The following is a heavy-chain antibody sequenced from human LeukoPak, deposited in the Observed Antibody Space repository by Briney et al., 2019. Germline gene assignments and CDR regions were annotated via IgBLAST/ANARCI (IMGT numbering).Heavy chain of an antibody. V-gene: IGHV4-61*01. CDR2: ISYSGST. D-gene: IGHD5-24*01. Sequence: PSETLSLTCTVSGGSVNSGTYYSSWIRQPPGKGLEWIGYISYSGSTNYNPSLKSRVTISVDTSKNQFSPKLSSVTVADTAGYYCPRGGRWLQFNYWGQGTLVTVSS. CDR1: GGSVNSGTYY. J-gene: IGHJ4*02. CDR3: PRGGRWLQFNY.